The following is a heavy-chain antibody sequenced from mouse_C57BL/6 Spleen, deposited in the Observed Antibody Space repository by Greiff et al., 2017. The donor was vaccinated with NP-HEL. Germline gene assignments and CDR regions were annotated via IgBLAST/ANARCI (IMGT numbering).Heavy chain of an antibody. CDR3: ARGGQLRLREGFDY. V-gene: IGHV1-52*01. CDR1: GYTFTSYW. Sequence: VQLQQSGAELVRPGSSVKLSCKASGYTFTSYWMHWVKQRPIQGLEWIGNIDPSDSETHYNQKFKDKATLNVDKSSSTAYLKLSSLTSEDSAVYYCARGGQLRLREGFDYWGQGTTLTVSS. D-gene: IGHD3-2*02. J-gene: IGHJ2*01. CDR2: IDPSDSET.